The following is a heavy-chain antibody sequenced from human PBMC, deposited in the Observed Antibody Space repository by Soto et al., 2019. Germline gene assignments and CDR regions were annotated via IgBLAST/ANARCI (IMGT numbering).Heavy chain of an antibody. D-gene: IGHD2-8*01. CDR2: IIPLLGRP. V-gene: IGHV1-69*08. CDR3: ATGSPQAWSLDY. CDR1: GGTFSSDS. Sequence: QVQLVQSGAELKKPGASVKVSCKVSGGTFSSDSVSWVRQAPGQGLEWMGMIIPLLGRPSLAQHFQGRVTITADRATNTVFLGLTNLKSDDTAVYFCATGSPQAWSLDYWGQGTLVSVSS. J-gene: IGHJ4*02.